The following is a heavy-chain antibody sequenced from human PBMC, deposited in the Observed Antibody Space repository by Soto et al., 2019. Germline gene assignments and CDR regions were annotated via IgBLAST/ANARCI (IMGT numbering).Heavy chain of an antibody. CDR2: INAGNGNT. V-gene: IGHV1-3*01. D-gene: IGHD5-18*01. CDR3: ALYRAMINTSNPGMYV. Sequence: RLEWMGWINAGNGNTKYSQKFQGRVTITRDTSASTAYMELSSLRSEDTAVYYCALYRAMINTSNPGMYVCGQGDTVPVS. J-gene: IGHJ6*02.